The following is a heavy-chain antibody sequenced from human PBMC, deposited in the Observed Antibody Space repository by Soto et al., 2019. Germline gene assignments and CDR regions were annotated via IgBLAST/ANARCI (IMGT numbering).Heavy chain of an antibody. D-gene: IGHD6-19*01. CDR1: GYSFTSYW. CDR3: ARNIAVADVYYYYYGMDV. CDR2: IDPSDSYT. V-gene: IGHV5-10-1*01. Sequence: GESLKISCKVSGYSFTSYWISWVRQMPGKGLEWMGRIDPSDSYTNCSPSFQGHVTISADKSISTAYLQWSSLKASDTAMYYCARNIAVADVYYYYYGMDVWGQGTTVTVSS. J-gene: IGHJ6*02.